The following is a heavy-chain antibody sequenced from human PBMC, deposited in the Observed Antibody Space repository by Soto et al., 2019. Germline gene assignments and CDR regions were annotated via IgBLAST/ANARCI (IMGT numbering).Heavy chain of an antibody. CDR2: MNPNSGNT. D-gene: IGHD3-3*01. CDR3: ATASHDFWSGYLNPNWFDP. CDR1: GYTFTSYD. Sequence: GASVKVSCKASGYTFTSYDINWVRQATGQGLEWMGWMNPNSGNTGYAQKFQGRVTMTRNTSISTAYMELSSLRSEDTAVYYCATASHDFWSGYLNPNWFDPWGQGTLVTVSS. J-gene: IGHJ5*02. V-gene: IGHV1-8*01.